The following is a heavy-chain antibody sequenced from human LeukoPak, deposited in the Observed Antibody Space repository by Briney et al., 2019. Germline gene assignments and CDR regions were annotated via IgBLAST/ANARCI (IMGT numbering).Heavy chain of an antibody. D-gene: IGHD5-24*01. CDR1: GFTFSSYS. CDR2: ISISSGYI. CDR3: ARVLHGMATFGY. J-gene: IGHJ4*02. Sequence: PGGPLRLSCAVSGFTFSSYSMNWVRNAPGKGLGWGSSISISSGYIYYADSVKGRFTIYRDHAKNSLYLQMNSLRAEDTAVYYCARVLHGMATFGYWGQGTLVTVSS. V-gene: IGHV3-21*01.